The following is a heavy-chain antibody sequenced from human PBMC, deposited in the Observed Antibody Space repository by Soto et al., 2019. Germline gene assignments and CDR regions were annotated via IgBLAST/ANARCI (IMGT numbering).Heavy chain of an antibody. Sequence: ETLSLTCTVSGGSLRGYAWSCIRQSPGKGLEWIGYVYSGGGTNYSPSFMGRVTISVDTTDNQFSLKLNSVTAADTAVYYCAREKTPMSPHYFYYGMDVWGQGTTVTVSS. V-gene: IGHV4-59*01. CDR1: GGSLRGYA. CDR3: AREKTPMSPHYFYYGMDV. J-gene: IGHJ6*02. CDR2: VYSGGGT. D-gene: IGHD3-9*01.